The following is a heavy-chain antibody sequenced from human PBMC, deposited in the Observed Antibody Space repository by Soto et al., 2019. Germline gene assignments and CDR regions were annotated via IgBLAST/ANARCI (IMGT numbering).Heavy chain of an antibody. CDR3: ARDRIAVAGNPEYFQH. Sequence: GSLRLSCVVSGFPFTSSWMHWVRQVSGKGLEWVSRINVDGTTTTYADSVKGRFIISRDNAKNTAFLQMNSLRAEDTAVYYCARDRIAVAGNPEYFQHWGQGTLVTVSS. D-gene: IGHD6-19*01. CDR1: GFPFTSSW. V-gene: IGHV3-74*01. CDR2: INVDGTTT. J-gene: IGHJ1*01.